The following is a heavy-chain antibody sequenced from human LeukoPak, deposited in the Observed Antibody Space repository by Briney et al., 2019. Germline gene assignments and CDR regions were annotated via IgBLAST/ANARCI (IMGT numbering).Heavy chain of an antibody. V-gene: IGHV3-48*01. CDR1: GFTFSSYS. CDR3: ARDLKSLNRYNWNDDYYYYYGMDV. CDR2: ISSSSSTI. J-gene: IGHJ6*02. Sequence: GGSLRLSCAASGFTFSSYSMNWVRQAPGKGLEWVSYISSSSSTIYYADSVKGRFTISRDNAKNSLYLQMNSLRAEDTAVYYCARDLKSLNRYNWNDDYYYYYGMDVWGQGTTVTVSS. D-gene: IGHD1-1*01.